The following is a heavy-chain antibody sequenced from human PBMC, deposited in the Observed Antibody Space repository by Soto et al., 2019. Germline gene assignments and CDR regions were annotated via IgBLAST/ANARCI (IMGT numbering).Heavy chain of an antibody. CDR2: ISSDRNNK. CDR3: VKDLLQNTVHTCGS. Sequence: QVQLGESGGGVVQPGMCLRLSCAAPGFTFDSYGMHVVRQAPGKGLEWVAVISSDRNNKYYADSVKGRFSIYRDNFNNIMYLHMSSLRGEDTAVYYCVKDLLQNTVHTCGSWGQGTLVTVSS. D-gene: IGHD1-26*01. J-gene: IGHJ5*02. V-gene: IGHV3-30*18. CDR1: GFTFDSYG.